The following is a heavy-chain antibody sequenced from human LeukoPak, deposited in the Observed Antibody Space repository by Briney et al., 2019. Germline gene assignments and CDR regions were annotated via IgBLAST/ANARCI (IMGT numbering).Heavy chain of an antibody. J-gene: IGHJ4*02. V-gene: IGHV3-48*01. CDR3: ARDYGDLPARVPYFDY. CDR1: GLTFSSYS. Sequence: TGGSLRLSCAASGLTFSSYSMNWVRQAPGKGLGWVSYISSSGSMIYYADSVKGRFTISRDNAKNSLYLQMKSLRAEDTAIYYCARDYGDLPARVPYFDYWGQGTLVTVSS. D-gene: IGHD4-17*01. CDR2: ISSSGSMI.